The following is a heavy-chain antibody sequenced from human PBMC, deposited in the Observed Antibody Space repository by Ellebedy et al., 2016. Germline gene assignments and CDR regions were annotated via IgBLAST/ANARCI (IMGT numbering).Heavy chain of an antibody. CDR1: GFTVSSNY. J-gene: IGHJ4*02. CDR3: ARGLRFWEELPPVY. CDR2: IYSGGST. Sequence: GESLKISCAASGFTVSSNYMSWVRQAPGKGLEWVSVIYSGGSTYYADSVKGRFTISRDNSKNTLYLQMNSLRAEDTAVYYCARGLRFWEELPPVYWGQGTLVTVSS. V-gene: IGHV3-66*01. D-gene: IGHD3-10*01.